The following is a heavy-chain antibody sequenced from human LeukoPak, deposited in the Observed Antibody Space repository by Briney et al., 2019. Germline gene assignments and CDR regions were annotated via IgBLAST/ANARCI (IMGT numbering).Heavy chain of an antibody. J-gene: IGHJ4*02. CDR3: ARDSVEMAIDY. CDR1: GGSISSYY. V-gene: IGHV4-59*01. D-gene: IGHD5-24*01. Sequence: PSETLSLTCTVSGGSISSYYWSWIRQPPGKGLEWIGYIYYSGGTNYNPSLKSRVTISVDTSKNQFPLKLSSVTAADTAVYYCARDSVEMAIDYWGQGTLVTVSS. CDR2: IYYSGGT.